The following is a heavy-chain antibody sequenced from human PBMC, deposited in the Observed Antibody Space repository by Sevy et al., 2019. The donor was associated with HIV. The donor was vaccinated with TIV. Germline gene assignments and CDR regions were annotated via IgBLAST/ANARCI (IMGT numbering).Heavy chain of an antibody. Sequence: ASVKVSCKASGFTFSDYYMHWVRQAPGQGLEWMGWFNPNNGDSRSAQKFQGRVTLTGDMSISTAYMELTRLRSDETAIYFCTRDGIYSHPWEFDWWGHGALVTVSS. V-gene: IGHV1-2*02. CDR1: GFTFSDYY. CDR2: FNPNNGDS. J-gene: IGHJ4*01. D-gene: IGHD1-26*01. CDR3: TRDGIYSHPWEFDW.